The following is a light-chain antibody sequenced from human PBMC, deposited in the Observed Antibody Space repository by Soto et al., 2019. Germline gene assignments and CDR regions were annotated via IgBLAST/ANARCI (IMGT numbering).Light chain of an antibody. Sequence: EIVLTQSPATLSLSPGERATLSCRASQSVSSYLAWYQQKPGQAPRLLIYEASNRATGIPARFSGSGSGTDFTLTISSLEPEDVAVDYCQQRTDWVTFGGGTKVESK. CDR1: QSVSSY. CDR2: EAS. V-gene: IGKV3-11*01. CDR3: QQRTDWVT. J-gene: IGKJ4*01.